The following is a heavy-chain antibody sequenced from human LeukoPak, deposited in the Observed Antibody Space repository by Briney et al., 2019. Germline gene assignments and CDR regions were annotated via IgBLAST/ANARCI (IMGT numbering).Heavy chain of an antibody. Sequence: ASVKVSCKASGYRFTDSYMHWVRQAPGQGFEWMGWINPSTGDTKYAKMFQGRVTLTTGASINTAYMELSGLRPADTAVYFCVSAYDQWGQGTLVTVSS. CDR1: GYRFTDSY. V-gene: IGHV1-2*02. J-gene: IGHJ5*02. CDR3: VSAYDQ. CDR2: INPSTGDT.